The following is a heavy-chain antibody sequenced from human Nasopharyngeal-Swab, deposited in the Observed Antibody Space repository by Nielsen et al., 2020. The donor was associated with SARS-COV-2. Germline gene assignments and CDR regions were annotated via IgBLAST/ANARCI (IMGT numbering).Heavy chain of an antibody. J-gene: IGHJ4*02. CDR3: ARGFDY. V-gene: IGHV4-34*01. Sequence: SETLSLTCAVYGGSFSGYYWSWIRQPPGKGLEWIGEINHSGSTNYNPSLKSRVTISVDTSKNQFSLKLTSVTAADTAVYYCARGFDYWGQGTLVTVSS. CDR2: INHSGST. CDR1: GGSFSGYY.